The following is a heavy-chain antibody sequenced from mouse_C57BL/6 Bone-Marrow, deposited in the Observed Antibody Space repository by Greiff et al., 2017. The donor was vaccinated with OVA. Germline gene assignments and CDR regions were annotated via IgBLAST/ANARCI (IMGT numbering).Heavy chain of an antibody. CDR3: AREGSTVVVDY. CDR2: ISYDGSN. Sequence: EESGPGLVKPSQSLSLTCSVTGYSITSGYYWNWIRQFPGNKLEWMGYISYDGSNNYNPSLKNRISITRDTSKNQFFLKLNSVTTEDTATYYCAREGSTVVVDYWGQGTTLTVSS. J-gene: IGHJ2*01. D-gene: IGHD1-1*01. V-gene: IGHV3-6*01. CDR1: GYSITSGYY.